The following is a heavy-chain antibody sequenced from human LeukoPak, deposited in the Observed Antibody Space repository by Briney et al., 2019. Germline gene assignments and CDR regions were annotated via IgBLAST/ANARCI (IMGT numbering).Heavy chain of an antibody. Sequence: GGSLRLSCAAFGFTVSTNYVSWVRQAPGKGLEWVLVIYRSGSTYYADSVKGRFTISRDNSKNTLYLQMNRLRAEDTAVYYCARDSGHDAFDIWGQGTMVTVSS. CDR3: ARDSGHDAFDI. J-gene: IGHJ3*02. V-gene: IGHV3-53*01. CDR1: GFTVSTNY. CDR2: IYRSGST.